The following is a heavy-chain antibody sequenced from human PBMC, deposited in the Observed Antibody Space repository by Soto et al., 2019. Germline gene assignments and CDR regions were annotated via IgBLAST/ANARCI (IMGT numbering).Heavy chain of an antibody. V-gene: IGHV3-73*01. CDR3: TRRGTDRWDSGLGY. Sequence: EVQLVESGGGLVQSGGSLKLSCAASGFTFSGSSIHWVRQASGKGLEWVGRIRSKVNSYATAYAASVEGRFIISRDDSKNTTYLQMNRLKTEDTAVYYCTRRGTDRWDSGLGYCGQGTLVTVSS. CDR2: IRSKVNSYAT. J-gene: IGHJ4*02. CDR1: GFTFSGSS. D-gene: IGHD1-26*01.